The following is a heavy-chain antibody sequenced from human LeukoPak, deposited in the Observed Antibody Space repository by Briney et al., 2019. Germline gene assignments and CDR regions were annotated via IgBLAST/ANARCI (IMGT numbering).Heavy chain of an antibody. D-gene: IGHD1-1*01. Sequence: SETLSLTCTVSGGSISRYYWSWIRQPPGKGLEGMGYIYYRRSTNYTPPHTSRLTISVDSSKRQFSLKLSSVTAADTAVYYCARGSLTGTTPFDYWGQGTLVTVSS. CDR1: GGSISRYY. CDR3: ARGSLTGTTPFDY. CDR2: IYYRRST. J-gene: IGHJ4*02. V-gene: IGHV4-59*01.